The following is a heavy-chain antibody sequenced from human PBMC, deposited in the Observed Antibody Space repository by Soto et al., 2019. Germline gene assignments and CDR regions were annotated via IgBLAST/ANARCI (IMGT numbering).Heavy chain of an antibody. CDR2: IYYSGST. CDR3: AEGASQQGYWYFDL. CDR1: GGSISSYY. J-gene: IGHJ2*01. V-gene: IGHV4-59*01. Sequence: SETLSLTCTVSGGSISSYYWSWIRQPPGKGLEWIGYIYYSGSTNYNPSLKSRVTISVDTSKNQFSLKLSSVTAADTAVYYCAEGASQQGYWYFDLWGRGTLVTVSS. D-gene: IGHD6-13*01.